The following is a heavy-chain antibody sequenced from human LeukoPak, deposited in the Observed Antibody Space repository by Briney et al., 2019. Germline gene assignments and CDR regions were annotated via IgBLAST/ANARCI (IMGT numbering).Heavy chain of an antibody. D-gene: IGHD3-10*01. CDR1: GGSISSYY. J-gene: IGHJ6*03. CDR2: IYTSGST. CDR3: ARLVIRGFYYYYYMDV. Sequence: SETLSLTCTVSGGSISSYYWSWIRQPAGKGLEWIGRIYTSGSTNYNPSLKSRVTMSVDTSENQFSLKLSSVTAADTAVYYCARLVIRGFYYYYYMDVWGKGTTVTVSS. V-gene: IGHV4-4*07.